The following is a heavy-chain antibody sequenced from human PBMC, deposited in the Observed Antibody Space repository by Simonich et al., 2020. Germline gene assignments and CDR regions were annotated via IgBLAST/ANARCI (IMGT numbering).Heavy chain of an antibody. J-gene: IGHJ4*02. CDR1: GGSISSYY. CDR3: ARGGLYFDY. D-gene: IGHD2-15*01. V-gene: IGHV4-59*01. Sequence: QVQLQESGPGLVKPSETLSLTCTVSGGSISSYYWSWIRPPPGKGLGWIGYIYYSGSTQYNPSLKRRVTISVDTSKNQFSLKLSSVTAADTAVYYCARGGLYFDYWGQGTLVTVSS. CDR2: IYYSGST.